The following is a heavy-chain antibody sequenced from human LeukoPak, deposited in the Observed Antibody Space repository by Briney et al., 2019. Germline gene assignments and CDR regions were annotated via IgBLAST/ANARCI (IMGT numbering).Heavy chain of an antibody. J-gene: IGHJ4*02. Sequence: GASVKVSCKASGYTFSNFDINWVRQAIGQGPEWMGWMNPESGNTGYAQKFQGRVTMTRDSSKSTAYMELISLRFEDTAIYYCTRAIRHQLLSDYWGQGTLVTVSS. CDR2: MNPESGNT. D-gene: IGHD2-2*01. CDR1: GYTFSNFD. V-gene: IGHV1-8*01. CDR3: TRAIRHQLLSDY.